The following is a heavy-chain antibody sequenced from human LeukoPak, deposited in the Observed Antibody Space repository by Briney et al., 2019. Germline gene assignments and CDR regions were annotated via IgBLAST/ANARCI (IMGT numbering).Heavy chain of an antibody. V-gene: IGHV4-30-2*01. CDR2: IYHSGST. Sequence: SQTLSLTCTVSGGAISSDAYSWSWIRQPPGKGLEWIGYIYHSGSTYYNPSLKSRVTISVDRSKNQFSLKLSSVTAADTAVYYCASGGELLRYFQHWGQGTLVTVSS. CDR1: GGAISSDAYS. D-gene: IGHD1-26*01. J-gene: IGHJ1*01. CDR3: ASGGELLRYFQH.